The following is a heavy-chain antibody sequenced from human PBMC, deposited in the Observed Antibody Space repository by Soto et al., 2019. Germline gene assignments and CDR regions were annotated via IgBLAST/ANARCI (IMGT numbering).Heavy chain of an antibody. V-gene: IGHV1-3*05. CDR1: GYTFTVYA. CDR2: INAGNGNT. CDR3: ARAVAVPADFDY. D-gene: IGHD6-19*01. J-gene: IGHJ4*02. Sequence: QVQLVQSGAEEKKPGASVKFSCKASGYTFTVYAIHWVRQAPGQRLEWMGWINAGNGNTKYSQKFQGRVTITRDTSASTAYMELSSLRSEDTAVYYCARAVAVPADFDYWGQGTLVTVSS.